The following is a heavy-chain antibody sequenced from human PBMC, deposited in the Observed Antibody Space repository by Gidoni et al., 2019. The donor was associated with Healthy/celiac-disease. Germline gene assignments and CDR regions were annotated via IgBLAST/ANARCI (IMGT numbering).Heavy chain of an antibody. CDR2: ISYDGSNK. D-gene: IGHD6-19*01. Sequence: QVQLVESGGGVVQPGRSLRLSCAAAGFTFSSYAMHWVRQAPGKGLEWLAVISYDGSNKYYADSVKGRFTISRDNSKNTLYLQMNSLRAEDTAVYYCARGLAVAGEPFDYWGQGTLVTVSS. CDR3: ARGLAVAGEPFDY. J-gene: IGHJ4*02. V-gene: IGHV3-30-3*01. CDR1: GFTFSSYA.